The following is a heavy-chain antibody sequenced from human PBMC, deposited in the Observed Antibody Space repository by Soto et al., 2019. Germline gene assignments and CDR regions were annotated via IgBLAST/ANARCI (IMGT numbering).Heavy chain of an antibody. J-gene: IGHJ5*02. CDR3: ARGRKYYYDSSGYYYGRAYNWFDP. Sequence: QVQLQQWGAGLLKPSETLSLTCAVYGGSFSGYYWSWIRQPPGKGLEWIGEINHSGSTNYNPSLKSRVTISVDTSKNQFSLKLSSVTAADTAVYYCARGRKYYYDSSGYYYGRAYNWFDPWGQGTLVTVSS. D-gene: IGHD3-22*01. CDR2: INHSGST. V-gene: IGHV4-34*01. CDR1: GGSFSGYY.